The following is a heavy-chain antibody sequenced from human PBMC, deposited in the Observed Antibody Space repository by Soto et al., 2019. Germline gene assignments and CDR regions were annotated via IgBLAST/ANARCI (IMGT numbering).Heavy chain of an antibody. Sequence: QITLKESGPTLVKPTQTLTLTCTFSGFSLSTSGVGVGWIRQPPGKALEWLALIYWADDKRYSPSLKSRLTITKDTSKNQVVLTMTNMDPVDTATYYCVPTYYYDSSGYYYVHPWGQGTLVTVSS. D-gene: IGHD3-22*01. CDR1: GFSLSTSGVG. CDR3: VPTYYYDSSGYYYVHP. CDR2: IYWADDK. V-gene: IGHV2-5*02. J-gene: IGHJ5*02.